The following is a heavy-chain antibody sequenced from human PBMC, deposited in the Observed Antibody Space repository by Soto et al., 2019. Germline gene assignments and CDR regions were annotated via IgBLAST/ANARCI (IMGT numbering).Heavy chain of an antibody. Sequence: GGSLRLSCAASGFTFSSYSMNWVRQAPGKGLEWVSYISSSSSTIYYADSVKGRFTISRDKAKNSLYLQMNSLRDEDTAVYYCARTFGFQQWMSPSDDWGQGTLVTVSS. V-gene: IGHV3-48*02. CDR1: GFTFSSYS. J-gene: IGHJ4*02. CDR2: ISSSSSTI. D-gene: IGHD6-19*01. CDR3: ARTFGFQQWMSPSDD.